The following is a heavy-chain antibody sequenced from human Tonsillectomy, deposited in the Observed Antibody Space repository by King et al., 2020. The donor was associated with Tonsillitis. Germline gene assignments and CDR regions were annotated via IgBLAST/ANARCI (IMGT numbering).Heavy chain of an antibody. V-gene: IGHV3-9*01. J-gene: IGHJ4*02. CDR2: ISWNSGSI. D-gene: IGHD3-3*01. Sequence: VQLVESGGCLVQPGRSLRLSCAASGFTFDDYAMHGVRQAPGKGLEWVSGISWNSGSIGYADSLKGRFTISRDNPKNSLYLQMNSLRAEDTALYYCAKGPLADFWSGYFDYWGQGTLVTVSS. CDR1: GFTFDDYA. CDR3: AKGPLADFWSGYFDY.